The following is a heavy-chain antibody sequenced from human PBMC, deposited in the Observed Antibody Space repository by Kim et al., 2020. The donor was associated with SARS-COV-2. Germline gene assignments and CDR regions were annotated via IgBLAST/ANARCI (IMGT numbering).Heavy chain of an antibody. V-gene: IGHV3-30*04. J-gene: IGHJ5*02. Sequence: GGSLRLSCAASGFDFSGYSMNWVRQAPGKGLDCVATISHDENGRYYRDSVKGRFTVSRDNSNYILYLQMTSLRPEDTALYHCARVGLGYNNGNGIDLWG. CDR3: ARVGLGYNNGNGIDL. D-gene: IGHD5-18*01. CDR2: ISHDENGR. CDR1: GFDFSGYS.